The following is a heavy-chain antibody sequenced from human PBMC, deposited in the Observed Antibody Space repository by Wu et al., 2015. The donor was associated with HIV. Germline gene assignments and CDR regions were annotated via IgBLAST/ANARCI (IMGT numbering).Heavy chain of an antibody. CDR3: ARGRYYDSSGYSAEYFQH. CDR2: IIPIFGTA. Sequence: QVQLVQSGAEVKKPGSSVKVSCKASGGTFSSYAISWVRQAPGQGLEWMGGIIPIFGTANYAQKFQGRVTITTDESTSTAYMELSSLRSEDTAVYYCARGRYYDSSGYSAEYFQHWGQGTLVTVSS. CDR1: GGTFSSYA. D-gene: IGHD3-22*01. J-gene: IGHJ1*01. V-gene: IGHV1-69*05.